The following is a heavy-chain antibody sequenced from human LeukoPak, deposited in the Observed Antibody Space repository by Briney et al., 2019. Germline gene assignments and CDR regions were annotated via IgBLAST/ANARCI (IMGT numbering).Heavy chain of an antibody. D-gene: IGHD4-11*01. V-gene: IGHV4-31*03. CDR1: GGSISSDGYS. CDR3: AREVTVVYWHFDL. CDR2: IYYSGST. Sequence: SQTLSLTCTVSGGSISSDGYSWSWIRQHPGKGLEWIGYIYYSGSTYYNPSLKSRVTISVDTSKNQFSLKLTSVTAADTAVYYCAREVTVVYWHFDLWGRGTLVTVSS. J-gene: IGHJ2*01.